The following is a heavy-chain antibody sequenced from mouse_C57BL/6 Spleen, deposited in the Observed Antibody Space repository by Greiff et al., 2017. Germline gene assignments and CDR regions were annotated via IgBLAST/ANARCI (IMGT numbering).Heavy chain of an antibody. CDR2: ISSGSSTI. Sequence: EVHLVESGGGLVKPGGSLKLSCAASGFTFSDYGMHWVRQAPEKGLEWVAYISSGSSTIYYADTVKGRFTISRDNAKNNLFLQMTSLKSEDPAMYYCARVRKTPHYFDYWGQGTTLTVSS. V-gene: IGHV5-17*01. D-gene: IGHD6-1*01. J-gene: IGHJ2*01. CDR3: ARVRKTPHYFDY. CDR1: GFTFSDYG.